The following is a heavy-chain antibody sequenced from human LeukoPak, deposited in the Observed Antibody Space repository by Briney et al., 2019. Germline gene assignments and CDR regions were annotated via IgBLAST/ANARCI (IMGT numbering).Heavy chain of an antibody. CDR2: IDHSGST. J-gene: IGHJ3*02. CDR3: ALYVSTYYSDTSASIRGASDI. V-gene: IGHV4-34*01. CDR1: GGSFSGYY. Sequence: SETLSLTCAVYGGSFSGYYWSWIRQPPGKWLEWIGEIDHSGSTNYSPSPKSRVTISVDTSKNQFSLRLSSVTAADTAVYYCALYVSTYYSDTSASIRGASDIWGQGTVVTVSS. D-gene: IGHD3-22*01.